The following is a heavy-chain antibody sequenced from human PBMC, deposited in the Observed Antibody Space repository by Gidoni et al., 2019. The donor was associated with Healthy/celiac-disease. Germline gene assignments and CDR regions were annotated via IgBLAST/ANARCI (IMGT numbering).Heavy chain of an antibody. CDR2: IIPIFGTA. V-gene: IGHV1-69*06. Sequence: QVQLVQSGAEVKKPGSSVKVSCKASGGTFSSYALSWVRQAPGQGLEWMGGIIPIFGTANYAQKFQGRVTITADKSTSTAYMELSSLRSEDTAVYYCARDHYGSGSYYALRNWYFDLWGRGTLVTVSS. CDR3: ARDHYGSGSYYALRNWYFDL. D-gene: IGHD3-10*01. CDR1: GGTFSSYA. J-gene: IGHJ2*01.